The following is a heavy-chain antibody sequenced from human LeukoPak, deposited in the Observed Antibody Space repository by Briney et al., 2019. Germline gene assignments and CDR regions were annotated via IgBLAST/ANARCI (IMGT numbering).Heavy chain of an antibody. V-gene: IGHV3-74*01. CDR1: GFTISNYW. CDR2: INSDGSST. CDR3: ARGYIYGFES. J-gene: IGHJ4*02. Sequence: GGSLRLSCAAFGFTISNYWMHWVRQAPGKGLVWVSRINSDGSSTTYADSVKGRFTLSRDNAKNTLYLQMNSLRAEDTAVYYCARGYIYGFESWGQGTLVTVSS. D-gene: IGHD5-18*01.